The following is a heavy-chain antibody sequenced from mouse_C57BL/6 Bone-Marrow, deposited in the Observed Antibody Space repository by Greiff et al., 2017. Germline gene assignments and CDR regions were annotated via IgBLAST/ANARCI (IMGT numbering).Heavy chain of an antibody. J-gene: IGHJ1*03. Sequence: EVQLVESGGGLVQPGGSLKLSCAASGFTFSDYYMYWVRQTPEKRLEWVAYISNGGGSTYYPDTVKGRFTISRDNAKNTLYLQMSRLKSEDTAPYYCARHGPPSVVASPWYFDVWGTGTTVTVSS. D-gene: IGHD1-1*01. CDR3: ARHGPPSVVASPWYFDV. CDR1: GFTFSDYY. CDR2: ISNGGGST. V-gene: IGHV5-12*01.